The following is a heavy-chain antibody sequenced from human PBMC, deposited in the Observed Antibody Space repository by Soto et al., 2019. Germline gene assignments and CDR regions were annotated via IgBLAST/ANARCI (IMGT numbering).Heavy chain of an antibody. CDR3: ARSGGSYNFDS. Sequence: SETVSLTCTVSSGSVSTYYWSWIRQPAGKGLEWIGRIFINGNTNYNPSLRSRVTMSVDTSKGQFSLNLTSVTAADTAVYFCARSGGSYNFDSWGQGILVTVSS. J-gene: IGHJ4*02. D-gene: IGHD1-26*01. CDR1: SGSVSTYY. V-gene: IGHV4-4*07. CDR2: IFINGNT.